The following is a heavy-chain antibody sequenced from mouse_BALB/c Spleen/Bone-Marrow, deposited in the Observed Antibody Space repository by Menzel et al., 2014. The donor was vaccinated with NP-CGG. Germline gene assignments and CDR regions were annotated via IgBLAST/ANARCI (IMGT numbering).Heavy chain of an antibody. Sequence: VQLKQSGPELEKPGASVKISCKASGYSFTGYNMNWVKQSDGRSLEWIGNIDPYYGGTSYNQKFGGKATLTVDKSSSTAYMQLTSLTSEDSAVYYCARNHFGSNSLGYWGQGTLVTVSA. D-gene: IGHD1-1*01. J-gene: IGHJ3*01. CDR3: ARNHFGSNSLGY. V-gene: IGHV1S135*01. CDR1: GYSFTGYN. CDR2: IDPYYGGT.